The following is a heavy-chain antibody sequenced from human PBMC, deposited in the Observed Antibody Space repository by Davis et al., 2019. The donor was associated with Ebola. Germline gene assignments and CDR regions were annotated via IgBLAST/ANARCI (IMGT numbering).Heavy chain of an antibody. CDR1: GYTFTNYG. J-gene: IGHJ6*02. V-gene: IGHV7-4-1*02. D-gene: IGHD1-14*01. CDR3: AVTGLRSYGMDV. Sequence: ASVKVSCKASGYTFTNYGMNWVRQAPGQGPEWMGWINTNTGNPTYAQGFTGRFVFSLDTPVSTAYLQMSSLKAEDTAVYYCAVTGLRSYGMDVWGQGTTVTVSS. CDR2: INTNTGNP.